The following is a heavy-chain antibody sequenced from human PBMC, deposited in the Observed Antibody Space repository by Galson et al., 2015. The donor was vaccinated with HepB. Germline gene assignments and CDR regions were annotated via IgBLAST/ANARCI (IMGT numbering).Heavy chain of an antibody. J-gene: IGHJ3*02. V-gene: IGHV3-11*06. CDR1: GFTFSDYY. D-gene: IGHD1-26*01. CDR2: ISSSSSYT. Sequence: SLRLSCAASGFTFSDYYMSWTRQAPGKGLEWVSYISSSSSYTNYADSVKGRFTISRDNAKNSLYLQMNSLRAEDTAVYYCARDRTVGARGAFDIWGQGTMVTVSS. CDR3: ARDRTVGARGAFDI.